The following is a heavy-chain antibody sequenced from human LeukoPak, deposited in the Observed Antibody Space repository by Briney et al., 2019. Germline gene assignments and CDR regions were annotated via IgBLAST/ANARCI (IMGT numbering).Heavy chain of an antibody. CDR2: INPSGGST. Sequence: SVTVSCKASGYTFTSYYMHWVRQAPGQGLEWMGIINPSGGSTSYAQKFQGRVTMTRDTSTSTVYMELSSLRSEDTAVYYCARALASYGSGSYYNSYYYGMDVWGQGTTVTVSS. J-gene: IGHJ6*02. CDR1: GYTFTSYY. D-gene: IGHD3-10*01. CDR3: ARALASYGSGSYYNSYYYGMDV. V-gene: IGHV1-46*01.